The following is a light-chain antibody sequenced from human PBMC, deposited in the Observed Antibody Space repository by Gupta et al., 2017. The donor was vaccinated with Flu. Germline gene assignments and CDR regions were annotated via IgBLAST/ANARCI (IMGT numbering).Light chain of an antibody. V-gene: IGKV3-20*01. Sequence: EIVLTQSPGTLSLSPGERATLSCRASQSVSGRYLAWYQQKPGQTPRLVIYDVSSRATGIPDTFSGSGSGTDFTLTISRLEPEDFAVYYCQYYGSSLRAFGQGTKVEIK. CDR1: QSVSGRY. J-gene: IGKJ1*01. CDR2: DVS. CDR3: QYYGSSLRA.